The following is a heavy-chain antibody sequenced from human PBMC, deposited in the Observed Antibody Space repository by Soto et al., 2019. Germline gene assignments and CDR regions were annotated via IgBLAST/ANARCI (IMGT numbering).Heavy chain of an antibody. CDR3: AGEGPEYCGGDCSDAFDI. V-gene: IGHV1-18*01. J-gene: IGHJ3*02. CDR2: ISAYNGNT. D-gene: IGHD2-21*02. CDR1: GYTFTSYG. Sequence: GASVKVSCKASGYTFTSYGISWVRQAPGQGLEWMGWISAYNGNTNYAQKLQGRVTMTTDTSTSTAYMELRSLRSDDTAVYYCAGEGPEYCGGDCSDAFDIWGQGTMVTVSS.